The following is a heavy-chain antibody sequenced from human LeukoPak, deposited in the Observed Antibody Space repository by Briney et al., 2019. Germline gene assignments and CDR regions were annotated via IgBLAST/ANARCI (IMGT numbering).Heavy chain of an antibody. V-gene: IGHV4-59*01. Sequence: SSETLSLTCTVSGDSLNTYYWTWIRQTPGKELEWIGFVASSGTSNYNPSLKSRVSISIDTSKNQFSLALTSVTPADTAVYYCAGVVRGVVTSNWFDPWGQGTLVSVSS. CDR1: GDSLNTYY. J-gene: IGHJ5*02. CDR2: VASSGTS. CDR3: AGVVRGVVTSNWFDP. D-gene: IGHD2-21*02.